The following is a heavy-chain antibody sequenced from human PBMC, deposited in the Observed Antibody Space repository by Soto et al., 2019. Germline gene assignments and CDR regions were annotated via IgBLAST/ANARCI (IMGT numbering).Heavy chain of an antibody. J-gene: IGHJ6*02. CDR3: ARGDTIFESSERYYHYGLDV. Sequence: QVKLVQSRAEVKKPGSSVRVSCKASEGTFNSYVVSWVRQAPGQGLQWMGGIIPLFGTTNYAHQLEGRVTITADTSTTKAYMELSGLRPGDTAVYYCARGDTIFESSERYYHYGLDVWGQGTTVIVSS. CDR1: EGTFNSYV. D-gene: IGHD3-3*01. CDR2: IIPLFGTT. V-gene: IGHV1-69*06.